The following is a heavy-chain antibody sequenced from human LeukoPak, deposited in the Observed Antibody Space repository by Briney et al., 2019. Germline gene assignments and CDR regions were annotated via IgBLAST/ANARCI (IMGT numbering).Heavy chain of an antibody. CDR3: ARDPNSAL. D-gene: IGHD4-23*01. V-gene: IGHV4-4*07. CDR2: LSPSGST. J-gene: IGHJ4*02. CDR1: GGSLTSSY. Sequence: SGTLSLTCNVSGGSLTSSYWSWIRQPAGKGLEWIGRLSPSGSTNYNPYLKSRVTMSADTSKNQFSLKLTSVTAADTAVYYCARDPNSALWGQGTLVTVSS.